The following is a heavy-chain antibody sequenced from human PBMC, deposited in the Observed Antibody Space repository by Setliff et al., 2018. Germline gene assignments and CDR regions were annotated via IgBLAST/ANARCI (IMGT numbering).Heavy chain of an antibody. CDR3: ARDQWVRSPPLYFSYSMDV. J-gene: IGHJ6*02. CDR2: ISTSGST. CDR1: GYSISSGYY. D-gene: IGHD5-12*01. Sequence: SETLSLTCTVSGYSISSGYYWSWIRQPAGKGLEWIGRISTSGSTNYNPSLKSRVTVSLDTSKNQFSLKLTSVTAADTAVYYCARDQWVRSPPLYFSYSMDVWGQGTTVTVSS. V-gene: IGHV4-4*07.